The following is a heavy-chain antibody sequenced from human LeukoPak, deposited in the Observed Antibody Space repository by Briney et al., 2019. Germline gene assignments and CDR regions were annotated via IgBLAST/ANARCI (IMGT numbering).Heavy chain of an antibody. CDR2: IYYSGST. CDR1: GYSISSGYY. V-gene: IGHV4-38-2*02. J-gene: IGHJ4*02. CDR3: ASTVAGTSAY. Sequence: PSETLSLTCTVSGYSISSGYYWGWIRQPPGKGLEWIGSIYYSGSTYYNPSLKSRVTISVDTSKNQFSLKLSSVTAADTAVYYCASTVAGTSAYWGQGTLVTVSS. D-gene: IGHD6-19*01.